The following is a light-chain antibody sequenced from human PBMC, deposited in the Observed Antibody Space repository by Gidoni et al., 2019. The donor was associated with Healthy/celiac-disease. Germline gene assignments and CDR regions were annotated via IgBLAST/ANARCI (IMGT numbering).Light chain of an antibody. Sequence: EIVLTQSPGTLSLSPGERATLSCRASQSVRSSYLAWYQQKPGQAPRLLIYGASSGSGTDFTLTISRLEPEDFAVYYCQQYGSSPPLTFGGGTKVEIK. CDR2: GAS. CDR3: QQYGSSPPLT. J-gene: IGKJ4*01. V-gene: IGKV3-20*01. CDR1: QSVRSSY.